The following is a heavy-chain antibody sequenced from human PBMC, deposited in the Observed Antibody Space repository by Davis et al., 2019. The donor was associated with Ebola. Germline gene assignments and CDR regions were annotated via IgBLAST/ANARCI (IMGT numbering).Heavy chain of an antibody. CDR3: ARVDRDYSGSYQTDY. D-gene: IGHD1-26*01. J-gene: IGHJ4*02. V-gene: IGHV4-34*01. CDR1: GGSFSGYY. CDR2: INHSGST. Sequence: PSETLSLTCAVYGGSFSGYYWSWIRQPPGKGLEWIGEINHSGSTNYNPSLKSRVTISVDTSKNQFSLKLSSVTAADTAVYYCARVDRDYSGSYQTDYWGQGTLVTVSS.